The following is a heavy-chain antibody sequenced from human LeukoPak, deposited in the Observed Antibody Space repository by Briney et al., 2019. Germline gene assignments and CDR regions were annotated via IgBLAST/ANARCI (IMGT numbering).Heavy chain of an antibody. J-gene: IGHJ4*02. CDR1: GYSFTSYW. CDR2: IYPGDSDT. CDR3: ARLAYCGGDCYFAKVGPFDY. V-gene: IGHV5-51*01. Sequence: GESLKISCKGSGYSFTSYWIGWVRQMPGKGLEWMGIIYPGDSDTRYSPSFQGQVTISADKSISTAYLQWSSLKASDTAMYYCARLAYCGGDCYFAKVGPFDYWGQGTLVTVSS. D-gene: IGHD2-21*02.